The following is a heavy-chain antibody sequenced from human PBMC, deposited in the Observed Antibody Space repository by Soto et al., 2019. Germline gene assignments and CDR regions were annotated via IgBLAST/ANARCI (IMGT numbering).Heavy chain of an antibody. Sequence: GGSLRLSCAASGFTFSSYGMHWVRQAPGKGLEWVAVISYDGSNKYYADSVKGRFTISRDNSKNTLYLQMNSLRAEDTAVYYCATGTYFDYWGQGTLVTVSS. V-gene: IGHV3-30*03. CDR1: GFTFSSYG. CDR3: ATGTYFDY. CDR2: ISYDGSNK. J-gene: IGHJ4*02. D-gene: IGHD1-1*01.